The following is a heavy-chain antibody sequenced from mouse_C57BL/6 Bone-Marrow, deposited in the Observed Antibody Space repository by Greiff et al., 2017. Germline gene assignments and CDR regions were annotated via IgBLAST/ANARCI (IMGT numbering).Heavy chain of an antibody. J-gene: IGHJ1*03. CDR3: ARSPYGNYARYFDV. CDR1: GFTFSSYA. Sequence: EVQLVESGGGLVKPGGSLKLSCAASGFTFSSYAMSWVRQTPEKRLEWVATISDGGSYTYYPDNVKGRFTISRDNAKNNLYLQMSHLKSEDTAMYYCARSPYGNYARYFDVWGTGTTVTVSS. D-gene: IGHD2-1*01. V-gene: IGHV5-4*01. CDR2: ISDGGSYT.